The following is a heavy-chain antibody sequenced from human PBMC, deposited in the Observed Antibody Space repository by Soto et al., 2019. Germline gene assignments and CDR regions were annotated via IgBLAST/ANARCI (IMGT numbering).Heavy chain of an antibody. D-gene: IGHD3-3*01. Sequence: EVQLVESGGGLVQPGGSLRLSCAASGFTFSSYWMHWVRQAPGKGLEWVSRINSDSSSTNYADSVKGRFTITRDNAKNTLYLQRNSLRAEDTAVYYCASDEPIYDFWRRGLDVWGQGTTVSVSS. J-gene: IGHJ6*02. CDR2: INSDSSST. CDR3: ASDEPIYDFWRRGLDV. CDR1: GFTFSSYW. V-gene: IGHV3-74*01.